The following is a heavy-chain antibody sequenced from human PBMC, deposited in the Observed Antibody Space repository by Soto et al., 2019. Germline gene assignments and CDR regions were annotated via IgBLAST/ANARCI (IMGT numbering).Heavy chain of an antibody. J-gene: IGHJ4*02. CDR2: ISSSSSYT. Sequence: QVQLVESGGGLVKPGGSLRLSCAASGFTFSDYYMSWIPQAPGKGLEWVSYISSSSSYTNYADSVKGRFTISRDNAKNSLYLQMNSLRAEDTAVYYCARGESGSYFGPGVATRWGQGTLVTVSS. CDR3: ARGESGSYFGPGVATR. CDR1: GFTFSDYY. D-gene: IGHD1-26*01. V-gene: IGHV3-11*06.